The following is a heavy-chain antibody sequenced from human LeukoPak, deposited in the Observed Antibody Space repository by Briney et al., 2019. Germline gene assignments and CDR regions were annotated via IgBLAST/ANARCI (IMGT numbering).Heavy chain of an antibody. CDR1: GFTFSDYY. V-gene: IGHV3-11*04. J-gene: IGHJ3*02. D-gene: IGHD5-18*01. Sequence: GGSLRLSCAASGFTFSDYYMSWIRQAPGKGLEWVSYISSSGSTIYYADSVKGRFTISRDNAKNSLYLQMNSLRAEDTAVYYCARDLVYSYGRGDAFDIWGQGTMVTVSS. CDR2: ISSSGSTI. CDR3: ARDLVYSYGRGDAFDI.